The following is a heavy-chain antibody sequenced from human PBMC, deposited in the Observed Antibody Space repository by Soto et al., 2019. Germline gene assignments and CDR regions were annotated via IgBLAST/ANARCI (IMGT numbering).Heavy chain of an antibody. V-gene: IGHV3-30-3*01. CDR1: GFTFSSYA. CDR2: ISYDGSNK. Sequence: LRLSCAASGFTFSSYAMHWVRQAPDKGLEWVAVISYDGSNKYYADSVKGRFTISRDNSKNTLYLQMNSLRAEDTAVYYCAKDHYYDSSGNFDYWGQGTLVTVSS. D-gene: IGHD3-22*01. CDR3: AKDHYYDSSGNFDY. J-gene: IGHJ4*02.